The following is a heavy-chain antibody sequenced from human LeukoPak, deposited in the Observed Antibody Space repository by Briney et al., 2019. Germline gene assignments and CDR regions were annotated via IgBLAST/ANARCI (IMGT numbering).Heavy chain of an antibody. CDR3: ARSMVRGRLYYFDY. CDR1: GGSISSYY. Sequence: SETLSLTCTVSGGSISSYYWSWIRQPPGKGLEWIGYIYYSGSTNYNPSLKSRVTISVDTSKNQFSLKLSSVTAADTAVYYCARSMVRGRLYYFDYWGQGTLVTVSS. V-gene: IGHV4-59*01. D-gene: IGHD3-10*01. J-gene: IGHJ4*02. CDR2: IYYSGST.